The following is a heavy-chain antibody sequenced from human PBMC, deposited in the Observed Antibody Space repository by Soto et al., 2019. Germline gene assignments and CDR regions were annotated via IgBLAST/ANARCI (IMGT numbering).Heavy chain of an antibody. Sequence: QLLLQESGPRVMKPSETLSLTCSVSGDSITSSRYYWGWIRQTPQTGLEWIGSIYYSGSTFYNPSLKSRLTVSVVTSKNQFSLKLTSVSAADTSLYFCARQTASIVRQGDFDYWGQETLVTVSS. V-gene: IGHV4-39*01. J-gene: IGHJ4*02. CDR3: ARQTASIVRQGDFDY. CDR2: IYYSGST. CDR1: GDSITSSRYY. D-gene: IGHD2-2*01.